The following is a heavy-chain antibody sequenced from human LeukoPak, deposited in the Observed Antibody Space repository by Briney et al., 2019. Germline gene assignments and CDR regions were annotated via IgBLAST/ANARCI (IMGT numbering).Heavy chain of an antibody. Sequence: RSSETLSLTCTVSGGSISSSSYYWGWIRQPPGKGLEWIGSIYYSGSTYYNPSLKSRVTISVDTSKNQFSLKLSSVTAADTAVYYCARDTDSSGWRRDFDYWGQGTLVTVSS. D-gene: IGHD6-19*01. J-gene: IGHJ4*02. V-gene: IGHV4-39*07. CDR3: ARDTDSSGWRRDFDY. CDR2: IYYSGST. CDR1: GGSISSSSYY.